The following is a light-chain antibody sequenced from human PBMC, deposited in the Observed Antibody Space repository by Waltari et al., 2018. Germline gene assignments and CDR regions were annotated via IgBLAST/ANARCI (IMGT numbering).Light chain of an antibody. V-gene: IGKV4-1*01. CDR1: KSVLFNTNNKKY. CDR3: QQYFNTPYT. CDR2: WAS. J-gene: IGKJ2*01. Sequence: DLVMTQSPDSLAVSLGERATINRTSSKSVLFNTNNKKYLAWYQQKPGQPPKLLIYWASTREAGVPDLFSGSGSGTDFALTISSLQAEDVAVYYCQQYFNTPYTFGQGTKLEIK.